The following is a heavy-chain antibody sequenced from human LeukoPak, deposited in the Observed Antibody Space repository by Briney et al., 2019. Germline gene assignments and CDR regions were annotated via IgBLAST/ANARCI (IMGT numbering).Heavy chain of an antibody. CDR1: GFAFSTYG. V-gene: IGHV3-48*01. J-gene: IGHJ4*02. CDR3: ARLGSQGGVAALDY. D-gene: IGHD6-25*01. Sequence: GGSLRLSCTASGFAFSTYGMNWVRQAPGKGLEWVSYISSSNTIYYADSVKGRFTISRDNAKNSLYLQMNSLRAEDTAVYYCARLGSQGGVAALDYWGQGTLVTVSS. CDR2: ISSSNTI.